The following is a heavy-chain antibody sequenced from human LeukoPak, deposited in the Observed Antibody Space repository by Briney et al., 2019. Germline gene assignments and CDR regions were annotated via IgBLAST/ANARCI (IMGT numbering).Heavy chain of an antibody. V-gene: IGHV1-69*13. Sequence: RASVKVSCKASGYTFTSYGISWVRQAPGQGLEWMGGIIPIFGTANYAQKFQGRVTITADESTSTAYMELSSLRSEDTAVYYCAREFIWPGSGSYEIDYWGQGTLVTVSS. CDR3: AREFIWPGSGSYEIDY. J-gene: IGHJ4*02. D-gene: IGHD3-10*01. CDR2: IIPIFGTA. CDR1: GYTFTSYG.